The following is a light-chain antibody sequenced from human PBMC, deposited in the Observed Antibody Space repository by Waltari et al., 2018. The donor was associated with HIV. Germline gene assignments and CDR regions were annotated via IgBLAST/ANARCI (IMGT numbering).Light chain of an antibody. Sequence: DIQLTQSPSTLSASLGDRVTFTCRATQNINVWLAWYQQKPGQAPKLLISNASILEAGVPSRVSGCVPAPEFTLTFRGLQSDDFASYDWQQCRTDVTFGEVTRVEIK. CDR3: QQCRTDVT. V-gene: IGKV1-5*03. J-gene: IGKJ2*01. CDR2: NAS. CDR1: QNINVW.